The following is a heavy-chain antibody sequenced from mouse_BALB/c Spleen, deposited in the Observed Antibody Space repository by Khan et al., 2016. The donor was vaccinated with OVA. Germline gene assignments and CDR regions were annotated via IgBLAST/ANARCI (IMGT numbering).Heavy chain of an antibody. CDR2: IYPGNVSP. V-gene: IGHV1S56*01. D-gene: IGHD2-2*01. CDR1: GYSFTSYY. Sequence: VQLQESGPELVKPGASVRISCEASGYSFTSYYIHWVKQRPGQGLDGIGWIYPGNVSPKYNETFKGKATLTADNSSSTAYMQLSSLHSENSAVYICARAGYGSFADWGQGTLVTVSA. J-gene: IGHJ3*01. CDR3: ARAGYGSFAD.